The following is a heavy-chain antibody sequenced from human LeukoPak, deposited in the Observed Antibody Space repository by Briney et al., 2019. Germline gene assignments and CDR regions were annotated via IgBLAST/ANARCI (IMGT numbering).Heavy chain of an antibody. V-gene: IGHV3-74*01. CDR3: TRWRGAQSEFEY. CDR1: GFTFSYYW. CDR2: INTDGSST. Sequence: GGSLRLSFAASGFTFSYYWMNWVRQAPGKRLVWVSHINTDGSSTSYADSVRGRFTIHRDHAKNSVYLQLNSRRAEDTAVYYCTRWRGAQSEFEYWGQGTLVSVSP. D-gene: IGHD3-3*01. J-gene: IGHJ4*02.